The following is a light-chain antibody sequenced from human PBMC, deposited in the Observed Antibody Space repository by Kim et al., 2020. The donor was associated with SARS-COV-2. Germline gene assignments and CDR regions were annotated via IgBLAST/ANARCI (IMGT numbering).Light chain of an antibody. Sequence: GQRVTISCSGSSSNIGSNTVNWYQQLPGTAPKLLIYNNSQRPSGVPDRFSGSRSGTSASLAISGLQSEDEADYFCAVWDDSLNGVVLGGGTKLTVL. CDR1: SSNIGSNT. J-gene: IGLJ2*01. CDR2: NNS. V-gene: IGLV1-44*01. CDR3: AVWDDSLNGVV.